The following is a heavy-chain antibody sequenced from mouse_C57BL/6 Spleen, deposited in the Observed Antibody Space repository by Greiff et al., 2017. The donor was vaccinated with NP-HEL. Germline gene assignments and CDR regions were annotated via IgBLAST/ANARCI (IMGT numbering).Heavy chain of an antibody. J-gene: IGHJ4*01. D-gene: IGHD2-4*01. CDR3: ARSYDYDEDAMDY. CDR1: GYTFTDYY. Sequence: VQLQQSGPVLVKPGASVKMSCKASGYTFTDYYMNWVKQSHGKSLEWIGVINPYNGGTSYNQKFKGKATLTVDKSSSTAYMELNSLTSEDSAVYYCARSYDYDEDAMDYWGQGTSVTVSS. CDR2: INPYNGGT. V-gene: IGHV1-19*01.